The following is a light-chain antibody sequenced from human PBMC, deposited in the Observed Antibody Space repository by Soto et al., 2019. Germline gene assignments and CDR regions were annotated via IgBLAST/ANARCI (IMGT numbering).Light chain of an antibody. CDR2: DAS. CDR1: QAIRTS. V-gene: IGKV1-6*01. Sequence: ANQMTQSPSSLSASVGDKVTITCRASQAIRTSLVWYQQKSGKAPSLLIADASSRHSGVPSRFSGSGCGTDFNLTINGLQPEDFATYYCLQDATYPWTFGQGTRVDIK. CDR3: LQDATYPWT. J-gene: IGKJ1*01.